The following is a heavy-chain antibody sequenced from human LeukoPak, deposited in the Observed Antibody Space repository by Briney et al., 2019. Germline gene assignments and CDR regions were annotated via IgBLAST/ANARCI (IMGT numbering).Heavy chain of an antibody. CDR1: GFTFSSYG. Sequence: GGSLRLSCAASGFTFSSYGMHWVRQAPGKGLEWVASIRYDGSKKYYADSVKGRFTISRDNSKNTLYLQMNSLRAEDTAVYYCARVWYPTNYYYYGMDVWGQGTTVTVSS. D-gene: IGHD1-26*01. CDR2: IRYDGSKK. CDR3: ARVWYPTNYYYYGMDV. J-gene: IGHJ6*02. V-gene: IGHV3-30*02.